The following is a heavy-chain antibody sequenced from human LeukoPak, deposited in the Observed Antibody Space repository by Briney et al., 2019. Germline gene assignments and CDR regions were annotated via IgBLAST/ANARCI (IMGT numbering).Heavy chain of an antibody. CDR1: GFTFSSYS. D-gene: IGHD2-8*01. CDR3: ANDNGRFDY. J-gene: IGHJ4*02. V-gene: IGHV3-21*04. Sequence: GGSLRLSCAASGFTFSSYSMNWVRQAPGKGLEWVSSISGSSSNIYYADSVKGRFTISRDNAKNSLYLQMNSLRAEDTAVYYCANDNGRFDYWGQGTLVTVSS. CDR2: ISGSSSNI.